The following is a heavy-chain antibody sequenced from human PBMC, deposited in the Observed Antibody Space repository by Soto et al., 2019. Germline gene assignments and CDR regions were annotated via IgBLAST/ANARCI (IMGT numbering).Heavy chain of an antibody. CDR2: IRSKAYGGTT. CDR1: GFTFVEYA. CDR3: TRVGSGPYSSLGG. D-gene: IGHD6-13*01. J-gene: IGHJ4*02. Sequence: GGSLRLSCTASGFTFVEYAMSWVRQAPGKGLEWVGFIRSKAYGGTTEYAASVKGRFTISRDDSKSIAYLQMNSLKTEDTAVYYSTRVGSGPYSSLGGWGQGTLVTVSS. V-gene: IGHV3-49*04.